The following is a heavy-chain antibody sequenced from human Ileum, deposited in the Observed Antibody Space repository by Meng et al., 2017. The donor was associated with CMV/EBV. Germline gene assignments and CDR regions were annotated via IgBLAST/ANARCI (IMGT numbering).Heavy chain of an antibody. CDR2: IYYSGST. V-gene: IGHV4-59*01. J-gene: IGHJ4*02. Sequence: GSLSLTCTVSGGSISSYYWSWIRQPPGKGLEWIGYIYYSGSTNYNPSLKSRVTISVDTSKNQFSLKLSSVTAADTAVYYCARGATYYYDSSGYSLGYWGQGTLVTVSS. CDR1: GGSISSYY. D-gene: IGHD3-22*01. CDR3: ARGATYYYDSSGYSLGY.